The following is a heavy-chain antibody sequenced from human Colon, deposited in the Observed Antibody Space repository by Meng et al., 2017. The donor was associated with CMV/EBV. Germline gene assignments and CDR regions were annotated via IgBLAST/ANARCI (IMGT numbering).Heavy chain of an antibody. CDR3: VRHVRYFDWHIDQ. CDR1: GSSISDNYY. J-gene: IGHJ4*02. CDR2: FFHTGST. V-gene: IGHV4-38-2*02. D-gene: IGHD3-9*01. Sequence: SETLSLTCNVSGSSISDNYYWGWIRQSPQRGLEWIGGFFHTGSTYYSPSLKSRVTISIDTSRNHFSLNLTSVTAADAAVYYCVRHVRYFDWHIDQWGQGALVTVS.